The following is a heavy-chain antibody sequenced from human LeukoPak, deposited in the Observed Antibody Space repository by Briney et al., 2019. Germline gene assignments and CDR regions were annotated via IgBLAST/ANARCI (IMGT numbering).Heavy chain of an antibody. CDR3: AKGDLRGSASYYYIDY. CDR1: EFTFSTYA. Sequence: GGSLRLSCAASEFTFSTYAMGWVRQAPGKGLEWVSAISGSGGSTYHADSVKGRFTISRANSKTTLYMQMNSLRAEDTAVYYCAKGDLRGSASYYYIDYWGQGTLVTVSS. J-gene: IGHJ4*02. CDR2: ISGSGGST. D-gene: IGHD3-10*01. V-gene: IGHV3-23*01.